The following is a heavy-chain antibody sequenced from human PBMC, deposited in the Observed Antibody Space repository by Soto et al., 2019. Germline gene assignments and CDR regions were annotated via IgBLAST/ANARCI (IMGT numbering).Heavy chain of an antibody. CDR1: GFTFSSYW. CDR2: IKQDGSEK. V-gene: IGHV3-7*01. Sequence: GGSLRLSCAASGFTFSSYWMSWVRQAPGKGLEWVANIKQDGSEKYYVDSVKGRFTISRDNAKNSLYLQMNSLRAEDTAVYYCARDPNLFEAGDAQPGAFDIWGQGTMVTVSS. CDR3: ARDPNLFEAGDAQPGAFDI. D-gene: IGHD7-27*01. J-gene: IGHJ3*02.